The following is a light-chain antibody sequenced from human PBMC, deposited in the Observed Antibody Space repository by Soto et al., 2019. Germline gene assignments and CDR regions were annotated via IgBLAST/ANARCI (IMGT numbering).Light chain of an antibody. Sequence: EIVLTQSPGTLSLSPGERATLSCRASQSVSSNYLAWYQQKPAQAPRLLIYGASSRATGIPDRFSGSGSGTDFTLTISRLETEDFAVYYCQQYGDSPITFGQGTRLEMK. CDR3: QQYGDSPIT. J-gene: IGKJ5*01. V-gene: IGKV3-20*01. CDR2: GAS. CDR1: QSVSSNY.